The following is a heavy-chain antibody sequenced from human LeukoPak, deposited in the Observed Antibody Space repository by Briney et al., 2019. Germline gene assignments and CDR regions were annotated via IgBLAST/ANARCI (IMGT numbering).Heavy chain of an antibody. CDR3: ARDRSRVSDY. Sequence: GGSLRLSCAASEFTFSSYSMNWVRQAPGKGLEWVSAISSDSSYIYYADSMKGRFTISRDNAKNSLYLQMNSLRAEDTAVYYCARDRSRVSDYWGQGTLVTVSS. CDR2: ISSDSSYI. CDR1: EFTFSSYS. J-gene: IGHJ4*02. V-gene: IGHV3-21*01.